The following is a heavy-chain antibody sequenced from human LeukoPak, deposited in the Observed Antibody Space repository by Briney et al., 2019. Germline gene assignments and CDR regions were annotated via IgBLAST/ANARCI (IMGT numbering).Heavy chain of an antibody. CDR1: GGSISSYY. CDR3: AKGGTYGGGADY. CDR2: VYTSGST. J-gene: IGHJ4*02. Sequence: PSETLSLTCTVSGGSISSYYWSWIRQPAGKGLEWIGRVYTSGSTNYNPSLKSRGTMSVDTSKNQFSLKLSSVTAADTAVYYCAKGGTYGGGADYWGQGTLVTVSS. V-gene: IGHV4-4*07. D-gene: IGHD1-26*01.